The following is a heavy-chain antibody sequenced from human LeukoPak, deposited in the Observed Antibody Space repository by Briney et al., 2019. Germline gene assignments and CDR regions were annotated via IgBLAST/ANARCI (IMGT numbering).Heavy chain of an antibody. Sequence: AGSLRLSCAGSGFTFNTYAMSWVRQAPGKGLEWVSGISGTGGNTYYADSVKGRFTISRDNSKNTLYLQMNSLRADDTAEYYCTKPARINAFDIWGQGTMVTVSS. CDR2: ISGTGGNT. CDR1: GFTFNTYA. J-gene: IGHJ3*02. V-gene: IGHV3-23*01. D-gene: IGHD1-14*01. CDR3: TKPARINAFDI.